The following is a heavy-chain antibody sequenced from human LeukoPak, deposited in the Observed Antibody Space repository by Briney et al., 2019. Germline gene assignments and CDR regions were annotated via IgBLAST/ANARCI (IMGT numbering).Heavy chain of an antibody. J-gene: IGHJ5*02. CDR2: INPNSGGT. CDR3: ARDNYDFWSGSTAIDP. Sequence: GASVKVSCKASGYTFTGYYMHWVRQAPGQGLEWMGWINPNSGGTNYAQKFQGRVTMTRDTSISTAYMELSRLRSDDTAVYYCARDNYDFWSGSTAIDPWGQGTLVTVSS. V-gene: IGHV1-2*02. D-gene: IGHD3-3*01. CDR1: GYTFTGYY.